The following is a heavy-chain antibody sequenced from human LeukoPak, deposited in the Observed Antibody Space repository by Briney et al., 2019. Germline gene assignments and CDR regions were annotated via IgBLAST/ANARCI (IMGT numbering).Heavy chain of an antibody. V-gene: IGHV1-69*13. J-gene: IGHJ4*02. CDR1: GGTFSSYA. CDR3: AREPYYGSGSYYGVFDY. Sequence: SVKVSCKASGGTFSSYAISWVRQAPGQGLEWMGGIIPIFGTANYAQKFQGRVTITADESTSTAYMELSSLRSEDTAVYYCAREPYYGSGSYYGVFDYWGQGTLVTVSS. CDR2: IIPIFGTA. D-gene: IGHD3-10*01.